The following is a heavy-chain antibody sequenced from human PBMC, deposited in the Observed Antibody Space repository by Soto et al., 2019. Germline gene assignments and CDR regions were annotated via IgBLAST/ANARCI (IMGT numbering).Heavy chain of an antibody. CDR2: ISWNSGRI. J-gene: IGHJ4*02. D-gene: IGHD4-17*01. V-gene: IGHV3-9*01. Sequence: PGGSLRLSCAASGFTFDDYAMHWVRQAPGKGLEWVSGISWNSGRIGYADSVKGRFTISRDNAKNSLYLQMNSLRAEDTALYYCAKDIKHDYGDYPFDYWGQGTLVTVSS. CDR1: GFTFDDYA. CDR3: AKDIKHDYGDYPFDY.